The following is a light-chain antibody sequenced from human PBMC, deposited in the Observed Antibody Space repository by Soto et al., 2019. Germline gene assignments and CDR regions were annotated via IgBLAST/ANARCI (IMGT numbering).Light chain of an antibody. Sequence: IVLTQSPDTLSLSPGGRATLSCRARQIVNSSDLGCYQQKPGQAPTLIINGASSRATGIPDRFSVSVSGTDFTLTVSRLETEDCAVYCCQQYGSSPITFGRGTRLEIK. J-gene: IGKJ5*01. CDR3: QQYGSSPIT. CDR2: GAS. V-gene: IGKV3-20*01. CDR1: QIVNSSD.